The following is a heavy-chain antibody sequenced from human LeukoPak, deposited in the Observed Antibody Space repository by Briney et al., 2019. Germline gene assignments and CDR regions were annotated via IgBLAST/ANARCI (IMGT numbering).Heavy chain of an antibody. J-gene: IGHJ4*02. CDR1: GGSISSGDYY. V-gene: IGHV4-30-4*08. CDR2: IYYSGST. D-gene: IGHD6-13*01. CDR3: ARRRRSPRRIAAAESDY. Sequence: SETLSLTCTVSGGSISSGDYYWSWIRQPPGKGLEWIGYIYYSGSTYYNPSLKSRVTISVDTSKNQFSLKLSSVTAADTAVYYCARRRRSPRRIAAAESDYWGQGTLVTVSS.